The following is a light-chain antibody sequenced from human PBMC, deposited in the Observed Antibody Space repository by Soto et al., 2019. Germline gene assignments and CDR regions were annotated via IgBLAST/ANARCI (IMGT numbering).Light chain of an antibody. CDR2: AAS. Sequence: DIQMTQSPTSLSASVGDRVTITCQASQGIRNIVAWYQQKRGQAPKLLIYAASTLQSGVPSRFSGSGSGTDFTLTINSLQPEDVATYSCEKYSSVPVFGPGTKVEIK. J-gene: IGKJ3*01. CDR3: EKYSSVPV. CDR1: QGIRNI. V-gene: IGKV1-27*01.